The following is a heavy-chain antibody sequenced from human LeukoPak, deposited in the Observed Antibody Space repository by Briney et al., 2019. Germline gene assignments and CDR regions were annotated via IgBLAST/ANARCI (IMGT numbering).Heavy chain of an antibody. CDR3: ASWGFMGDYGSGSAYYFDY. Sequence: ASVKVSCKASGYTFTSYYMHWVRQAPEQGLEWMGIINPSGGSTSYAQKFQGRVTMTRDTSTSTVYMELSSLRSEDTAVYYCASWGFMGDYGSGSAYYFDYWGQGTLVTVSS. CDR1: GYTFTSYY. D-gene: IGHD3-10*01. J-gene: IGHJ4*02. CDR2: INPSGGST. V-gene: IGHV1-46*03.